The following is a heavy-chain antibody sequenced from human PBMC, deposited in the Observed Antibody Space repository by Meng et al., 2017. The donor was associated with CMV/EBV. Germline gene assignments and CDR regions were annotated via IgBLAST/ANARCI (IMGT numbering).Heavy chain of an antibody. Sequence: GSLRLSCTVSGGSISSSSYYWGWIRQPPGKGLEWIGSIYYSGSTYYNPSLKSRVTISVDTSKNQFSLKLSSVTAADTAVYYCARDGVGATTGFDYWGQGTLVTGLL. CDR1: GGSISSSSYY. D-gene: IGHD1-26*01. J-gene: IGHJ4*02. CDR2: IYYSGST. CDR3: ARDGVGATTGFDY. V-gene: IGHV4-39*07.